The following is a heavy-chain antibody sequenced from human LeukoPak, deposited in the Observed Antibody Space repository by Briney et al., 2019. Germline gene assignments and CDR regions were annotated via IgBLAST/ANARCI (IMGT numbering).Heavy chain of an antibody. Sequence: SETLSLTCTVSSDSISPYYWSWIRQSPGTGLEWIGCVYYSGSTTYNPSLKSRVTISIDTSKNQFSLKLTSVTAADTAMYYCARSEEMAALFDYWGQGTLVTVSS. D-gene: IGHD5-24*01. CDR3: ARSEEMAALFDY. V-gene: IGHV4-59*01. CDR2: VYYSGST. J-gene: IGHJ4*02. CDR1: SDSISPYY.